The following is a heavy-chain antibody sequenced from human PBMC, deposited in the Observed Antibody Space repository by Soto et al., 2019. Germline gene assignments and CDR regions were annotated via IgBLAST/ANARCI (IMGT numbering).Heavy chain of an antibody. CDR1: GFTFSSYA. D-gene: IGHD3-3*01. Sequence: PGGSLRLSCAASGFTFSSYAMSWVRQAPGKGLEWVSAISGSGGSTYYADSVKGRFTTSRDNSKNTLYLQMNSLRAEDTAVYYCALESEYYDFWSGFGYWGQGTLVTVSS. J-gene: IGHJ4*02. V-gene: IGHV3-23*01. CDR2: ISGSGGST. CDR3: ALESEYYDFWSGFGY.